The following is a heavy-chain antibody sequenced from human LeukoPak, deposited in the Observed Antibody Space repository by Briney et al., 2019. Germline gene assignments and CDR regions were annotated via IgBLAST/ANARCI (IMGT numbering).Heavy chain of an antibody. CDR2: IYYSGST. CDR3: ASPGIAAAGDYYYYYMDV. V-gene: IGHV4-59*01. D-gene: IGHD6-13*01. J-gene: IGHJ6*03. CDR1: GGSISSYY. Sequence: SETLSLTCTVSGGSISSYYWSWIRQPPGKGLEWIGYIYYSGSTNYNPSLKSRVTISVDTSKNQFSLKLSSVTAADTAVYYCASPGIAAAGDYYYYYMDVWGKGTTVTVSS.